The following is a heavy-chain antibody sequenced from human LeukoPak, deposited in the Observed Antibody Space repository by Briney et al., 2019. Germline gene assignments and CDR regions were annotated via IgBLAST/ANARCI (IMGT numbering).Heavy chain of an antibody. CDR3: ARDREPTIKKYCSGGSCYLNWFDP. J-gene: IGHJ5*02. Sequence: ASVKVSCKASGGTFSSYAISWVRQAPGQGLEWMGGIIPIFGTANYAQKFQGRVTITADESTSTAYMELSSLRSEDTAVYYCARDREPTIKKYCSGGSCYLNWFDPWGPGTLVTVSS. CDR1: GGTFSSYA. V-gene: IGHV1-69*13. CDR2: IIPIFGTA. D-gene: IGHD2-15*01.